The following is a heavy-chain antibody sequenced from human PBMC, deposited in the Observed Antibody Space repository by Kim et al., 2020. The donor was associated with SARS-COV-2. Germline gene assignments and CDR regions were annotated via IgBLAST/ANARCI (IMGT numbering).Heavy chain of an antibody. CDR3: ARDPWARIGVLTDSYYGMEI. CDR2: ISYYGSNK. Sequence: GGSLRLSCAASGFTFSSCSIHWVRQAPGKGLEWVADISYYGSNKNYADSVKGRFTISRDNTENTLYLQMNSLRAENTALYYCARDPWARIGVLTDSYYGMEIWGPAATFTVSS. D-gene: IGHD2-21*01. J-gene: IGHJ6*02. CDR1: GFTFSSCS. V-gene: IGHV3-30-3*01.